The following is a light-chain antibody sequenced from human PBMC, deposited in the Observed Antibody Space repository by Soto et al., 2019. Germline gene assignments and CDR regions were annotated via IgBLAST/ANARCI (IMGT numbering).Light chain of an antibody. CDR1: QTVDNNY. J-gene: IGKJ1*01. Sequence: EIVLTQSPGTLSLSPGERATLSCRASQTVDNNYLAWYQHKPGQAPRLLIHGASSRANGIPDRFSGSGSGTDFTLTISRLEPEDFAVYYCQQYGSSPSWTFGQGTKVE. V-gene: IGKV3-20*01. CDR2: GAS. CDR3: QQYGSSPSWT.